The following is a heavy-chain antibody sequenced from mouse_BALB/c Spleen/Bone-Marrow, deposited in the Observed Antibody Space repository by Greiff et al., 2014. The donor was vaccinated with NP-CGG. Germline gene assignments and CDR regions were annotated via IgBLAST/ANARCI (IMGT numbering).Heavy chain of an antibody. CDR3: ARSLSVVTPMDY. CDR2: IYPGDGDS. V-gene: IGHV1-82*01. CDR1: GYEFSDSW. D-gene: IGHD1-1*01. Sequence: QVQLQQPGPELVRPGASVKISCKASGYEFSDSWMNWVKQRPGQGLEWIGRIYPGDGDSIYNGKFKGKATLTSDKFSSTAYMQLSSLTSADSAVYFCARSLSVVTPMDYWGQGTSVTVSS. J-gene: IGHJ4*01.